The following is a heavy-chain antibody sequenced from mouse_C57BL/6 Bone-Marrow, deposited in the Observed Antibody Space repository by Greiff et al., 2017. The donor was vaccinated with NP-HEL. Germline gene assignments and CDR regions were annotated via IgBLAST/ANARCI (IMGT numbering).Heavy chain of an antibody. D-gene: IGHD1-1*01. J-gene: IGHJ2*01. CDR3: ARDLLGHYYGKEFDY. CDR2: INPSNGGT. V-gene: IGHV1-53*01. Sequence: QVQLQQPGTELVKPGASVKLSCKASGYTFTSYWMHWVKPRPGQGLEWIGNINPSNGGTNYNEKFKSKATLTVDKSSSTAYMQLSSLTSEDSAVYYWARDLLGHYYGKEFDYWGQGTTLTVSS. CDR1: GYTFTSYW.